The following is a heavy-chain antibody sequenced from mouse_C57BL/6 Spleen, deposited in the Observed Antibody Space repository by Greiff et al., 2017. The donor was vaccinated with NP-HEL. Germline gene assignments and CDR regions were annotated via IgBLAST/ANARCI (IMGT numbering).Heavy chain of an antibody. Sequence: QVQLQQSGAELVKPGASVKISCKASGYAFSSYWMNWVKQRPGKGLEWIGQIYPGDGDTNYNGKFKGKATLTADKSSSTAYMQLSSLTSEDSAVYFCARPAGYRGNYVGYYAMDYWGQGTSVTVSS. CDR1: GYAFSSYW. CDR3: ARPAGYRGNYVGYYAMDY. D-gene: IGHD2-1*01. J-gene: IGHJ4*01. V-gene: IGHV1-80*01. CDR2: IYPGDGDT.